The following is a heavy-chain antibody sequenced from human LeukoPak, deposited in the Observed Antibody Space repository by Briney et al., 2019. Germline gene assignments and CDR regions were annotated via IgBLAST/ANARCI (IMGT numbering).Heavy chain of an antibody. J-gene: IGHJ4*02. D-gene: IGHD2-8*01. CDR3: AREKCTNGVCYTGIDY. CDR1: GYSISSGYY. CDR2: IYHSGST. Sequence: SETLSLTCAVSGYSISSGYYWGWIRQPPGKGLEWIGSIYHSGSTYYNPSLKSRVTISVDTSKNQFSLKLSSVTVADTAVYYCAREKCTNGVCYTGIDYWCQGTMVTVSS. V-gene: IGHV4-38-2*02.